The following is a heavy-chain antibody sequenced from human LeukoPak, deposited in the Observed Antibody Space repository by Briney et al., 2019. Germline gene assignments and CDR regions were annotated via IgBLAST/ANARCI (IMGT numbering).Heavy chain of an antibody. D-gene: IGHD3-10*01. CDR3: ARPLTMVRGEDISDY. J-gene: IGHJ4*02. V-gene: IGHV3-21*01. Sequence: GGSLRLSCAASGFTFSSYSMNWVRQAPGKGLEWVSSISSSSSYIYYADSVKGRFTISRDNAKNSLYLQMNSLRAEDTAVYYCARPLTMVRGEDISDYWGQGTLVTVSS. CDR2: ISSSSSYI. CDR1: GFTFSSYS.